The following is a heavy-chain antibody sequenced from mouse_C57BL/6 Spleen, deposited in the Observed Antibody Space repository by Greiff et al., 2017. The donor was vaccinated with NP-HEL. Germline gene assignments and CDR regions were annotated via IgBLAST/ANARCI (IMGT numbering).Heavy chain of an antibody. CDR3: ARGTTTVVAHFDY. J-gene: IGHJ2*01. Sequence: QVQLQQPGAELVRPGTSVKLSCKASGYTFTSYWMHWVKQRPGQGLEWIGVIDPSDSYTNYNQKFKGKATLTVDTSSSTAYMQLSSLTSEDSAVYYCARGTTTVVAHFDYWGQGTTLTVSS. D-gene: IGHD1-1*01. CDR2: IDPSDSYT. V-gene: IGHV1-59*01. CDR1: GYTFTSYW.